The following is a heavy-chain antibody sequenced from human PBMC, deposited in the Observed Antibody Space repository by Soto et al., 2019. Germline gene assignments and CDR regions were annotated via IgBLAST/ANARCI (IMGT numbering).Heavy chain of an antibody. V-gene: IGHV5-51*01. CDR3: ARCSGRYYYDSSGYYPLPYGMDV. J-gene: IGHJ6*02. CDR1: GYSFTSYW. Sequence: GESLKISCKGSGYSFTSYWIGWVRQMPGKGLEWMGIIYPGDSDTRYSPSFQGQVTISADKSISTAYLQWSGLKASDTAMYYCARCSGRYYYDSSGYYPLPYGMDVWGQGTTVTVSS. CDR2: IYPGDSDT. D-gene: IGHD3-22*01.